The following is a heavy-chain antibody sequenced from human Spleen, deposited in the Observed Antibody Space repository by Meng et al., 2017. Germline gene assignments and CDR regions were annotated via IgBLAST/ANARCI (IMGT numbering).Heavy chain of an antibody. CDR3: ARHRGRDGCGTDY. CDR2: INPGNSDT. V-gene: IGHV5-51*01. J-gene: IGHJ4*02. D-gene: IGHD5-24*01. Sequence: GESLKISCKGSGYTFTNYWIGWVRQLPGKGLEWMGIINPGNSDTTYSPSFQGQVTFSVDKSISTAYLQWSSLKASDTAIYYCARHRGRDGCGTDYWGQGTLVTVSS. CDR1: GYTFTNYW.